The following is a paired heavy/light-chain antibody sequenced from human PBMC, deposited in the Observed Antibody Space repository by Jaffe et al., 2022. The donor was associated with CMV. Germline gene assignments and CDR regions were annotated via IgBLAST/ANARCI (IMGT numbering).Light chain of an antibody. J-gene: IGLJ3*02. CDR3: QVWDKSPDQRV. V-gene: IGLV3-21*04. CDR1: NIGSES. CDR2: CDS. Sequence: SYVLTQPPSMSVAPGETAKITCGGNNIGSESVHWYQQKPGQAPVLVIYCDSDRPSGIPKRFSGSNSGNTATLTISRVEAGDEAGYYCQVWDKSPDQRVFGGGTKLTVL.
Heavy chain of an antibody. V-gene: IGHV2-26*01. D-gene: IGHD6-13*01. CDR1: GFSLNNARMG. Sequence: QVTLKESGPVLVKPTETLTLTCTVSGFSLNNARMGVTWIRQPPGKALEWLAHIFSNDEKSYRTSLKSRLTISKDTSKSQVVLTMTNMDPVDTATYYCARGIEVAGTEWFDPWGQGTLVTVSS. J-gene: IGHJ5*02. CDR3: ARGIEVAGTEWFDP. CDR2: IFSNDEK.